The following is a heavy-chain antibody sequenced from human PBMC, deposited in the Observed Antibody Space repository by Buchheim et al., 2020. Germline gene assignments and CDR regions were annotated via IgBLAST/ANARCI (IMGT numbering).Heavy chain of an antibody. D-gene: IGHD3-16*02. CDR2: ISGSGCST. J-gene: IGHJ4*02. V-gene: IGHV3-23*01. CDR1: GFTFSSYA. Sequence: EVQLLESGGGLVQPGGSLRLSCAASGFTFSSYAMRLVRQAPGKGLEWVSAISGSGCSTYYADAVKGRFTIARENLQKRRYLQMNSMRAEDTAVYYCAKDLDVWGSYRPDYWGQGTL. CDR3: AKDLDVWGSYRPDY.